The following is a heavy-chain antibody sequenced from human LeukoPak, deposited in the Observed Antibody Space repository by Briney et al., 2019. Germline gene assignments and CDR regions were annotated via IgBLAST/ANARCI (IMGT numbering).Heavy chain of an antibody. Sequence: SQTLSLTCTVSGGSISSGSYYWSWIRQPAGKGLEWIGRIYTSGSTNYNPSLKSRVAISVDTSKNQFSLKLSSATAADTAVYYCARDRAVVPAAISDNYYYYYGMDVWGQGTTVTVSS. CDR1: GGSISSGSYY. D-gene: IGHD2-2*02. V-gene: IGHV4-61*02. CDR2: IYTSGST. CDR3: ARDRAVVPAAISDNYYYYYGMDV. J-gene: IGHJ6*02.